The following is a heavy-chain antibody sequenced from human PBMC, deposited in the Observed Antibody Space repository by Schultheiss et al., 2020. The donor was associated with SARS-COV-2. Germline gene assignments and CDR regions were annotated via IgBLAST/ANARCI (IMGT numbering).Heavy chain of an antibody. CDR3: ASLNGYSSSWYGYYYYYYMDV. V-gene: IGHV3-21*01. J-gene: IGHJ6*03. Sequence: GGSLRLSCAASGFTFSSYSMNWVRRAPGKGLEWVSSISSSSSYIYYADSVKGRFTISRDNAKNSLYLQMNSLRDEDTAVYYCASLNGYSSSWYGYYYYYYMDVWGKGTTVTVSS. CDR2: ISSSSSYI. D-gene: IGHD6-13*01. CDR1: GFTFSSYS.